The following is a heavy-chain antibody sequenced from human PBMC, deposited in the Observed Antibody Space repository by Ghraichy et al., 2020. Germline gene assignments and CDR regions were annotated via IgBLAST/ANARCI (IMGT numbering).Heavy chain of an antibody. D-gene: IGHD6-19*01. Sequence: GGSLRLSCAASGFTFSTYWMTWVRQAPGKGLEWVANIKQDESEKYYVDSVKGRFTISRDNAKNSLFLQMNNLRAEDTAVYYCARDRSGLPAPFDYWGQGTLVTVSP. V-gene: IGHV3-7*01. CDR1: GFTFSTYW. CDR3: ARDRSGLPAPFDY. J-gene: IGHJ4*02. CDR2: IKQDESEK.